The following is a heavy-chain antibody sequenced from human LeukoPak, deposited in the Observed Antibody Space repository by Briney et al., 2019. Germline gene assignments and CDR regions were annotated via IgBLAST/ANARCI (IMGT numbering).Heavy chain of an antibody. J-gene: IGHJ4*02. Sequence: GGSLRLSCAASGFTVSSNYMSWVRQAPGKGLEWVSVIYSGGSTYYADSVKGRFTISRDNSKNTLYLQMNSLRAEDTAVYYCARASSVLRYFDWLPGPFDYWGQGTLVTVSS. V-gene: IGHV3-53*01. CDR2: IYSGGST. CDR1: GFTVSSNY. D-gene: IGHD3-9*01. CDR3: ARASSVLRYFDWLPGPFDY.